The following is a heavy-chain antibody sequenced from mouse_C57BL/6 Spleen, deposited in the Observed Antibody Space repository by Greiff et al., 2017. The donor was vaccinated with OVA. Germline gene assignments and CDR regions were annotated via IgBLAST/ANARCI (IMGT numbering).Heavy chain of an antibody. CDR3: ARRGTAQGDY. D-gene: IGHD3-2*02. V-gene: IGHV1-67*01. J-gene: IGHJ4*01. CDR1: GYTFTDYA. Sequence: VKLVESGPELVRPGVSVKISCKGSGYTFTDYAMHWVKQSHAKSLEWIGVISTYYGDASYNQKFKDKATMTVAKSSSTAYMELARLTSEDSAVYDCARRGTAQGDYWGQGTSVTVSS. CDR2: ISTYYGDA.